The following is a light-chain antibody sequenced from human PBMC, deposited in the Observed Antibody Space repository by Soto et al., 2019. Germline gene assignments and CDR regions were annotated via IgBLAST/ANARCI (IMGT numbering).Light chain of an antibody. CDR2: AAS. CDR1: QGISSY. J-gene: IGKJ3*01. Sequence: AIRMTQSPSSLSASTGDRGTITCRASQGISSYLAWYQQKPGKAPKLLIYAASTLQSGVPSRFSGSGSGTDFTLTISCLQSEDFATYYCQQYYSYPLTFGPGTKVDIK. V-gene: IGKV1-8*01. CDR3: QQYYSYPLT.